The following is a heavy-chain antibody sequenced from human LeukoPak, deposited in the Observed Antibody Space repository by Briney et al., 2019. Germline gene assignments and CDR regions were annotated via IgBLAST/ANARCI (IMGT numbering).Heavy chain of an antibody. V-gene: IGHV4-39*01. Sequence: SETLSLTCTVSGGSISTSSYYWGWIRQPPGKGLEWIGNIYYSGSTYYNPSLKSRVTISVDTSKNQFSLKLSSVTAADTAVYYCARRGSGSYSFWGQGTLVIVSS. CDR1: GGSISTSSYY. D-gene: IGHD1-26*01. CDR2: IYYSGST. CDR3: ARRGSGSYSF. J-gene: IGHJ4*02.